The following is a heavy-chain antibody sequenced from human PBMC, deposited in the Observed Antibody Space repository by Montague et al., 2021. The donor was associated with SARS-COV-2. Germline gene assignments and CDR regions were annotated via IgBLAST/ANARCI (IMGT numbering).Heavy chain of an antibody. CDR3: AKTALWNGDGGLDSFDY. Sequence: SLRLSCAASGFTLRSFAMSWVRQAPGQGLVWVSAVTSDGITKYYADSMKGRFIISRDNSKYTLYLQMNSLRAEDTATYYCAKTALWNGDGGLDSFDYWGQGTLVTVSS. D-gene: IGHD1-1*01. CDR1: GFTLRSFA. J-gene: IGHJ4*01. CDR2: VTSDGITK. V-gene: IGHV3-23*05.